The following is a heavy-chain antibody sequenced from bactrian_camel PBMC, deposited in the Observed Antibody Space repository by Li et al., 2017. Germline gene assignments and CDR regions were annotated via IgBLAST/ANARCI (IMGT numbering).Heavy chain of an antibody. V-gene: IGHV3S53*01. D-gene: IGHD2*01. CDR3: AADLGWCGSRPLQREFRN. J-gene: IGHJ4*01. CDR1: EYIYRRAC. CDR2: IRRAGYT. Sequence: HVQLVESGGGSVQAGGSLTLSCATPEYIYRRACMGWFRQAPGKEREEVARIRRAGYTWYADSVKGRFTISRDNTKNTVYLQMSSLKPEDTAVYYCAADLGWCGSRPLQREFRNWGQGTQVTVS.